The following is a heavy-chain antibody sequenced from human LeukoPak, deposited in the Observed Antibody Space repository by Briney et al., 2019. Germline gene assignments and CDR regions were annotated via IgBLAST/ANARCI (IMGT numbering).Heavy chain of an antibody. Sequence: GGSLRLSCAASGFTFSSYEMNWVRQAPGKGLEWVSYISSSCSTIYYADSVKGRFTISIDNAKNSLYLQMNSLRAEDTAVYYCAARPRDYDILTGYPEDRFFDYWGQGTLVTVSS. CDR3: AARPRDYDILTGYPEDRFFDY. J-gene: IGHJ4*02. V-gene: IGHV3-48*03. CDR1: GFTFSSYE. D-gene: IGHD3-9*01. CDR2: ISSSCSTI.